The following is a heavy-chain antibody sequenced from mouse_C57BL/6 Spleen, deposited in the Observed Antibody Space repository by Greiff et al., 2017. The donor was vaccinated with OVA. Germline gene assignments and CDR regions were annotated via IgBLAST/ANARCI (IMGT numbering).Heavy chain of an antibody. D-gene: IGHD2-4*01. J-gene: IGHJ4*01. Sequence: QVQLKESGPGLVQPSQSLSITCTVSGFSLTSYGVHWVRQSPGKGLEWLGVIWSGGSTDYNAAFISRLSISKDNSKSQVFFKMNSLQADDTAIDYCASHYEGLYYAMDYWGQGTSGTVSS. CDR1: GFSLTSYG. CDR3: ASHYEGLYYAMDY. V-gene: IGHV2-2*01. CDR2: IWSGGST.